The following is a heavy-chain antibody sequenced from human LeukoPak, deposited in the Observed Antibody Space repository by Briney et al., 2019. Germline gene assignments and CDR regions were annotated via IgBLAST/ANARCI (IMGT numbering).Heavy chain of an antibody. CDR3: ASLTREYYFDY. V-gene: IGHV1-46*03. Sequence: ASVKVSCKASGYTFTDYYIQWVRQAPGQGLEWMGIINPSGGSTSYAQKFQGRVTMTRDTSTSTVYMELSSLRSEDTAVYYCASLTREYYFDYWGQGTLVTVSS. D-gene: IGHD1/OR15-1a*01. CDR2: INPSGGST. J-gene: IGHJ4*02. CDR1: GYTFTDYY.